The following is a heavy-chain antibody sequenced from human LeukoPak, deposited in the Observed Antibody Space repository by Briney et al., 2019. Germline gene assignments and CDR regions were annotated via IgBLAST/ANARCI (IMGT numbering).Heavy chain of an antibody. V-gene: IGHV1-18*04. CDR3: ATTSVWTRALDS. CDR2: INPYSGNT. J-gene: IGHJ4*02. CDR1: GYNFFSYN. D-gene: IGHD6-19*01. Sequence: ASVKVSCKASGYNFFSYNITWVRQAPGLGLECMGWINPYSGNTTYPQKLRGRATMTTDTSTSTAYMELRSLRSDDTAMYYCATTSVWTRALDSWGQGALVTVSS.